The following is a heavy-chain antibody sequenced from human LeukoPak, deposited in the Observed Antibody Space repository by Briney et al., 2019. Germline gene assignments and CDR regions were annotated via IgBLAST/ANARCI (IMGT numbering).Heavy chain of an antibody. CDR2: ISAYNGNT. CDR1: GYTFTSYG. J-gene: IGHJ6*02. V-gene: IGHV1-18*01. D-gene: IGHD2-2*02. CDR3: ARIHCSSTSCYTTYGMDV. Sequence: ASVKVSCKASGYTFTSYGISWVRQAPGQGLEWMGWISAYNGNTNYAQKLQGRVTITTDTSTSTAYMELRSLRSDDTAVYYCARIHCSSTSCYTTYGMDVWGQGTTVTVSS.